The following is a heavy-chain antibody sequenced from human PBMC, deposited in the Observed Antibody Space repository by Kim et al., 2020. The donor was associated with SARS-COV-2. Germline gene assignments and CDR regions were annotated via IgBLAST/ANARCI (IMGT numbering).Heavy chain of an antibody. CDR1: GYTFTSYA. CDR3: ARDSYYYDSSGYYSRYFDY. CDR2: INAGNGNT. J-gene: IGHJ4*02. Sequence: ASVKVSCKASGYTFTSYAMHWVRQAPGQRLEWMGWINAGNGNTKYSQKFQGRVTITRDTSASTAYMELSSLRSEDTAVYYCARDSYYYDSSGYYSRYFDYWGQGTLVTVSS. D-gene: IGHD3-22*01. V-gene: IGHV1-3*01.